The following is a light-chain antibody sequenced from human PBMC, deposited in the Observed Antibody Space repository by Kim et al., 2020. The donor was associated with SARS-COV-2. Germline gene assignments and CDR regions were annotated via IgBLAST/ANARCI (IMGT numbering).Light chain of an antibody. CDR3: QQRSTWPPWT. V-gene: IGKV3-11*01. CDR1: RSIDTY. Sequence: CPGERATLSRRASRSIDTYLAWYQQIPGRAPRLLSYDASNRAAGIPARWTGSGSGTDFTLTISSLEPEDFAVYYCQQRSTWPPWTFGQGTKVDIK. CDR2: DAS. J-gene: IGKJ1*01.